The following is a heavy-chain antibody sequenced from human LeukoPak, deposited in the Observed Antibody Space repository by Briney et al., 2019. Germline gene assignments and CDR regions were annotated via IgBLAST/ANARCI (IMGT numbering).Heavy chain of an antibody. D-gene: IGHD2-2*03. CDR3: AKDRGYCSSTSCILSTP. CDR1: GFTFSSYG. V-gene: IGHV3-30*02. CDR2: IRYDGSNK. J-gene: IGHJ5*02. Sequence: GGSLRFSCAASGFTFSSYGMHWVRQAPGKGLEWVAFIRYDGSNKYYADSVKGRFTISRDNSKNTLYLQMNSLRAEDTAVYYCAKDRGYCSSTSCILSTPWGQGTLVTVSS.